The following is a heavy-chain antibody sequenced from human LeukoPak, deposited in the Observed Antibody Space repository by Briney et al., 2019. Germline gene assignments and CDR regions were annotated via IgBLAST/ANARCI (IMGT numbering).Heavy chain of an antibody. Sequence: GASLKISCKGSGYSFTSYWIGWVRQLPGKGLEWMGIIYPGDSDTRYSPSFQGQVTISADRSISTAYLQWSSLKASDTAMYYCARLSGYCSSTSCYRLNWFDPWGQGTLVTVSS. CDR1: GYSFTSYW. D-gene: IGHD2-2*01. V-gene: IGHV5-51*01. J-gene: IGHJ5*02. CDR2: IYPGDSDT. CDR3: ARLSGYCSSTSCYRLNWFDP.